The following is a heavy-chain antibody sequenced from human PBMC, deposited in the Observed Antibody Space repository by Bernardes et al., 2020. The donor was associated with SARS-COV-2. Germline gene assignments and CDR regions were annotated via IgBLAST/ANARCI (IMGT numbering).Heavy chain of an antibody. CDR3: AREDANIVVVPALAFDI. CDR2: INPNSGGT. D-gene: IGHD2-2*01. J-gene: IGHJ3*02. Sequence: ASVKVSCKASGYTFTSYGISWVRQAPGQGLEWMGWINPNSGGTNYAQKFQGRVTMTRDTSISTAYMELSRLRSDDTAVYHCAREDANIVVVPALAFDIWGQGTMVTVSS. CDR1: GYTFTSYG. V-gene: IGHV1-2*02.